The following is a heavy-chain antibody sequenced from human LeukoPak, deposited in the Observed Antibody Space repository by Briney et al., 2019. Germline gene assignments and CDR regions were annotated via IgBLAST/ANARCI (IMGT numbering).Heavy chain of an antibody. CDR2: ISSSSSYI. D-gene: IGHD6-13*01. CDR3: ARDRTSSSWYVRAFDI. V-gene: IGHV3-21*01. J-gene: IGHJ3*02. CDR1: GFTFSSYS. Sequence: PGGSLRLSCAASGFTFSSYSMNWVRQAPGKGLEWVSSISSSSSYIYYADSVKGRFTISRDNAKNSLYLQMNSLRAEDTAVYYCARDRTSSSWYVRAFDIWGQGTMVTVSS.